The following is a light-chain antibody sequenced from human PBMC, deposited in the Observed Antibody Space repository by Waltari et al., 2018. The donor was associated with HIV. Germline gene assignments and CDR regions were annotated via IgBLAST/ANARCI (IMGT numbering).Light chain of an antibody. CDR1: QSLTSSY. CDR2: GAS. V-gene: IGKV3-20*01. CDR3: QHYGNSPPMYT. Sequence: EIVLTQSPGTLSLSPGERATLSCRASQSLTSSYLAWYQQKPGQAPRLLIYGASSRATGIPARFSGTGSGTDFTLTITRLEPEDFAVYYCQHYGNSPPMYTFGQGTKLEIK. J-gene: IGKJ2*01.